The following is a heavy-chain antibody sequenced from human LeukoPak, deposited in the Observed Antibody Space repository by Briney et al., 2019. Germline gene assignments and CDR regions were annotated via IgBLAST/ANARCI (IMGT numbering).Heavy chain of an antibody. V-gene: IGHV3-48*03. CDR3: AKDARRVRDIGVVFGRGRGYMDV. J-gene: IGHJ6*03. Sequence: GGSLRLSCAASGFTFSSYEMNWVRQAPGKGLEWVSYISSSGSTIYYADSVKGRFTISRDNAKNSLYLQMNSLRGEDTAVYYCAKDARRVRDIGVVFGRGRGYMDVWGKGTTATISS. CDR2: ISSSGSTI. CDR1: GFTFSSYE. D-gene: IGHD2-15*01.